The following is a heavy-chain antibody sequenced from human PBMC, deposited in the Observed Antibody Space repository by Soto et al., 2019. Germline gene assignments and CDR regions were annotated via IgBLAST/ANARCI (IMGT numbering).Heavy chain of an antibody. V-gene: IGHV1-18*04. Sequence: ASVKVSCKASGYTFTSYGISWVRQAPGQGLEWMGWISAYNGNTNYAQKLQGRVTMTTDTSTSTAYMELRSLRSDDTAVYYCARDYYDSSGYFKVRGWFAPWGQGTLVTVSS. CDR2: ISAYNGNT. J-gene: IGHJ5*02. CDR1: GYTFTSYG. D-gene: IGHD3-22*01. CDR3: ARDYYDSSGYFKVRGWFAP.